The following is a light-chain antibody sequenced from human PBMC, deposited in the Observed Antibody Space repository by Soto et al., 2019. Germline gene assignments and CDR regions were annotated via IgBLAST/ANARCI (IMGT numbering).Light chain of an antibody. J-gene: IGKJ1*01. CDR2: GAS. CDR1: QCVTSN. V-gene: IGKV3-15*01. Sequence: EIVMTQSPATLSVSPGERTTNSCRASQCVTSNLAWYQQKPGQAPRLLIYGASTRATGIPARFSGSGSGTEFTLTISSLQSEDFAVYYCQQYSNWPPWTFGQGTXVDIK. CDR3: QQYSNWPPWT.